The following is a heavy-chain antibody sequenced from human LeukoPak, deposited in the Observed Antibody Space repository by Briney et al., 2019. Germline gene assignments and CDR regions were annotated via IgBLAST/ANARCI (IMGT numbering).Heavy chain of an antibody. CDR1: GYTFTDCY. CDR2: INPNDGDT. D-gene: IGHD2-2*01. Sequence: ASVKVSCKASGYTFTDCYMHWVRQAPGQGFEWMGWINPNDGDTNYAQKFQGRVTMTRDTSISTAHMEVSRLRSDDTAVYYCARANFHYCSSSTCFFDYWGQGTLVTVSS. CDR3: ARANFHYCSSSTCFFDY. J-gene: IGHJ4*02. V-gene: IGHV1-2*02.